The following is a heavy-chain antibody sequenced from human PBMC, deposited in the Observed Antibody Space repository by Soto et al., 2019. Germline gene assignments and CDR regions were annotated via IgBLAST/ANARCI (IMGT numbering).Heavy chain of an antibody. V-gene: IGHV1-69*10. J-gene: IGHJ4*02. CDR1: GGTFSSYA. CDR2: IIPILGIA. CDR3: AGPDYYDSSGYYYGGYYFDY. D-gene: IGHD3-22*01. Sequence: SVKVSCKASGGTFSSYAISWVRQAPGQGLEWMGGIIPILGIANYAQKFQGRVTITADKSTSTAYMELSSLRSEDTAVYYCAGPDYYDSSGYYYGGYYFDYWGQGTLVTVSS.